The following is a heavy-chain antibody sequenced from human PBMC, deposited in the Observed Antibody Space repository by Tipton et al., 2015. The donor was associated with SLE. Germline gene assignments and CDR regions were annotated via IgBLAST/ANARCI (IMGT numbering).Heavy chain of an antibody. V-gene: IGHV4-31*03. D-gene: IGHD6-13*01. CDR1: GGSISSGHYY. Sequence: TLSLTCTVSGGSISSGHYYWSWIRQLPGKGLQWIGYLFYYNGATYYNPSLKSRVTLSVDTSKSHFSLKLTSVTAADTAVYYCARDSLATNWFDPWGQGTLVTVSS. J-gene: IGHJ5*02. CDR3: ARDSLATNWFDP. CDR2: LFYYNGAT.